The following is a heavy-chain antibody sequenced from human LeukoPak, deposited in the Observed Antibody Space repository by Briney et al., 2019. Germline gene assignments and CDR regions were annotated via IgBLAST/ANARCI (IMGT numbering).Heavy chain of an antibody. CDR1: GFTFSSYV. CDR2: ISGDGGST. V-gene: IGHV3-23*01. D-gene: IGHD2-2*01. Sequence: GGSLRLSCAASGFTFSSYVMSWVRQAPGKGLEWVSTISGDGGSTYSADSVKGRFTISRDNSKSTLYLQMNSLRAEDTAIYYCARDGGVPAADYWGQGTLVTVSS. J-gene: IGHJ4*02. CDR3: ARDGGVPAADY.